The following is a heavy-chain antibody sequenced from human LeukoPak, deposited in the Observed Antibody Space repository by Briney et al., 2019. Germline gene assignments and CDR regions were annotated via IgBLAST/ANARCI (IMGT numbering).Heavy chain of an antibody. D-gene: IGHD2-2*01. V-gene: IGHV3-53*01. CDR1: GFTVSRNY. CDR2: IYSGGDT. CDR3: ARSPPASPFDY. Sequence: GGSLRLSCTASGFTVSRNYMSWVRQAPGKGLEWVSVIYSGGDTYYADSVKGRLTISRDISENTLYLQMDNLRAGDTAFYYCARSPPASPFDYWGQGTLVTVSS. J-gene: IGHJ4*02.